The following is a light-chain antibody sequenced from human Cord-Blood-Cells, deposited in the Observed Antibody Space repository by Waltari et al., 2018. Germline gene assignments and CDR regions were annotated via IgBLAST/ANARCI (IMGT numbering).Light chain of an antibody. CDR3: QQYDNLWT. CDR1: QDISNY. J-gene: IGKJ1*01. V-gene: IGKV1-33*01. CDR2: DAS. Sequence: DIQMTQFSSSLSASVGDRVTITCQASQDISNYLNWYQQKPGKDPKLLIYDASNLETGVPSRFSGSGSGTDFTYTISSLQPEDIATYYCQQYDNLWTFGQGTKVEIK.